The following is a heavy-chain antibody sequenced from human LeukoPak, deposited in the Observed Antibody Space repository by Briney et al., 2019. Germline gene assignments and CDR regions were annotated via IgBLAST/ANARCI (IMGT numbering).Heavy chain of an antibody. CDR1: GFTFSSYW. D-gene: IGHD1-26*01. CDR3: ARDLLVGATPPVLDY. V-gene: IGHV3-7*01. CDR2: IKQDGSEK. Sequence: GGSLRLSCAASGFTFSSYWMSWVRQAPGKGLEWVANIKQDGSEKYYVDSVKGRFTISRDNGKNSVYLQMNSLRAEDTAVYYCARDLLVGATPPVLDYWGQGTLVTVSS. J-gene: IGHJ4*02.